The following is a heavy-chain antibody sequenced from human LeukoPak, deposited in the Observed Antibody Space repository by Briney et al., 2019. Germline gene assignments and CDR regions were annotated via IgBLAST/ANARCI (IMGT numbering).Heavy chain of an antibody. V-gene: IGHV1-46*01. D-gene: IGHD6-19*01. J-gene: IGHJ5*02. CDR1: GYTFTSYY. Sequence: GASVKVSCKASGYTFTSYYMHWVRQAPGQGLEWMGIINPSGGSTSYAQKFQGRVTMTRDMSTSTVYMELSSLRSDDTALYFCARGMSVAGTVWFDPWGQGTLVTVSS. CDR2: INPSGGST. CDR3: ARGMSVAGTVWFDP.